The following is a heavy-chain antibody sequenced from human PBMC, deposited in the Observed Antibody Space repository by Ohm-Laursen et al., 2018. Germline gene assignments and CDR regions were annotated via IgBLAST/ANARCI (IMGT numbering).Heavy chain of an antibody. V-gene: IGHV3-74*01. D-gene: IGHD6-6*01. CDR2: INTDGSST. Sequence: SLRLSCAASGFTFSTYWMHWVRQAPGKGLMWVSRINTDGSSTTYADSVKGRFTISRDNAKNTLYLQMNSLRAEDTAVYYCASPPQGSSRHTGWYYYYGMDVWGQGTTVTVSS. J-gene: IGHJ6*02. CDR3: ASPPQGSSRHTGWYYYYGMDV. CDR1: GFTFSTYW.